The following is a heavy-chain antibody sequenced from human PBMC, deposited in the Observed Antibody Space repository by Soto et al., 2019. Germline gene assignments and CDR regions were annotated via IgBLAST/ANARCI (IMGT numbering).Heavy chain of an antibody. CDR3: ARDKEVQQLANWFDP. CDR2: INAGNGNT. J-gene: IGHJ5*02. CDR1: GYTFTSYA. D-gene: IGHD6-13*01. V-gene: IGHV1-3*01. Sequence: QVQLVQSGAEVKKPGASVKVSCKASGYTFTSYAMHWVRQAPGQRLEWMGWINAGNGNTKHSQKFQGRVTITRDTSASTAYMELSSLRSEDTAVYYCARDKEVQQLANWFDPWGQGTLVTVSS.